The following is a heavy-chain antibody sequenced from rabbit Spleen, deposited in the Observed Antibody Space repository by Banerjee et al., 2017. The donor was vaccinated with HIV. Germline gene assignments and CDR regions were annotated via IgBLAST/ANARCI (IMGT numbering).Heavy chain of an antibody. CDR1: GFSFSSSYY. J-gene: IGHJ2*01. CDR3: ARAYSGVGYGFDL. D-gene: IGHD4-1*01. CDR2: IYAGSSDNT. Sequence: QSLEESGGDLVKPGASLTLTCTASGFSFSSSYYMCWVRQAPGKGPEWIACIYAGSSDNTYYASWAKGRFTISKTSSTVDLKMTSLTAADTATYFCARAYSGVGYGFDLWGPGTLVTVS. V-gene: IGHV1S40*01.